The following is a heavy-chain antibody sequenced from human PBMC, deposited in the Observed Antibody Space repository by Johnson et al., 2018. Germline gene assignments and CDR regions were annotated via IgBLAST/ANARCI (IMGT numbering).Heavy chain of an antibody. CDR2: IYYSGST. Sequence: QVQLQESGPGLVKPSETLSLTCTVSGGSISSYYWSWIRQPPGKGLEWIGYIYYSGSTNYNPSLKSRVTISVDTSKNQFSLKLSAVTAEDTAVYYCARDYDSIGYDAFDIWGQGTMVTVSS. CDR3: ARDYDSIGYDAFDI. V-gene: IGHV4-59*01. J-gene: IGHJ3*02. CDR1: GGSISSYY. D-gene: IGHD3-22*01.